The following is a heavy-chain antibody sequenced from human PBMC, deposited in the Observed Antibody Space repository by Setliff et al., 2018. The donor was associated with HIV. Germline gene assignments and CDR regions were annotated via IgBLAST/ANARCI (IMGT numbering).Heavy chain of an antibody. CDR1: GGSISRGGYY. Sequence: PSETLSLTCAVSGGSISRGGYYWSWVRQPPGKGLEWIGEINHSGSTNFNPSLKSRVTISVDTSKNQFSLKLSSVTAADTAVYYCARLDYYDSSGFSVLWYFDLWGRGTLVTVSS. J-gene: IGHJ2*01. CDR2: INHSGST. V-gene: IGHV4-34*01. D-gene: IGHD3-22*01. CDR3: ARLDYYDSSGFSVLWYFDL.